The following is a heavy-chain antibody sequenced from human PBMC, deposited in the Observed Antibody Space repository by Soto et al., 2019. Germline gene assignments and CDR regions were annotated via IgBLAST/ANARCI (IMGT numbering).Heavy chain of an antibody. D-gene: IGHD3-10*01. J-gene: IGHJ5*02. CDR2: INHSGST. Sequence: PSETLSLTCAVYGGSFSGYYWSWIRQPPGKGLEWIGEINHSGSTNYNPSLKSRVTISVDTSKNQFSLKLTSVTPEDTAVYYCARSFYYGSGMSNWFDPWGQGTLVTVSS. V-gene: IGHV4-34*01. CDR3: ARSFYYGSGMSNWFDP. CDR1: GGSFSGYY.